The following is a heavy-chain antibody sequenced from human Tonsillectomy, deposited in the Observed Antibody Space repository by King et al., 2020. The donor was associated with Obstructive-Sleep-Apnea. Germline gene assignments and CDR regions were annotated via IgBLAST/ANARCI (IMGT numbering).Heavy chain of an antibody. J-gene: IGHJ2*01. CDR2: ISSSSGYI. CDR3: AWDSRAYCGGDCSGLWYFVL. D-gene: IGHD2-21*02. Sequence: VQLVESGGGLVKPGGSLRLSCAASGFTFSSYSMNWVRQAPGKGLEWVSSISSSSGYIYYADSVKGRFTISRDNAKNSRYLQMNSLRAEDTAVYYCAWDSRAYCGGDCSGLWYFVLWGRGTLGTVSS. V-gene: IGHV3-21*01. CDR1: GFTFSSYS.